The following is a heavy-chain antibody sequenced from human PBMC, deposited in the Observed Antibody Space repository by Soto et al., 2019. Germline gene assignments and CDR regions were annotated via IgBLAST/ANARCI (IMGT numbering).Heavy chain of an antibody. CDR2: LYWDDDK. CDR1: GLSLRTTGVG. D-gene: IGHD2-21*02. CDR3: VQSRCGGDCLEIYSSHAYNCLDV. Sequence: QVTLKESGPTLVKPTQTLTLTCTVSGLSLRTTGVGVGWVRQPPGKALEWLALLYWDDDKRYSPSLRSRLTIAKDISEKQVVLTMTNMDTVDTATYYCVQSRCGGDCLEIYSSHAYNCLDVWGQGTTVTVSS. V-gene: IGHV2-5*02. J-gene: IGHJ6*02.